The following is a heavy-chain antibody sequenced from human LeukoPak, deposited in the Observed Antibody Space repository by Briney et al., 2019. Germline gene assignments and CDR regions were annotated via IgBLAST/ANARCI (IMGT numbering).Heavy chain of an antibody. CDR3: TKGDYHAY. CDR1: GFTFGVFA. Sequence: GGSLRLSCTASGFTFGVFAMSWFRRPPGKGWGWVGFIRSNTYGGTAEYAASVKGRFTISRDDSKSIAYLQMNSLKTEDTAVYYCTKGDYHAYWGQGTLATVSS. CDR2: IRSNTYGGTA. J-gene: IGHJ4*02. V-gene: IGHV3-49*03.